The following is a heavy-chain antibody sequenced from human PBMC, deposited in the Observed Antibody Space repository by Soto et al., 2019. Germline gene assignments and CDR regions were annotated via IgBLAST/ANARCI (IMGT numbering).Heavy chain of an antibody. J-gene: IGHJ6*04. D-gene: IGHD6-19*01. V-gene: IGHV3-23*01. Sequence: GGSLRLSCAASGFSFSNYAMSWVRQAPGKGLEWVSGITAGGDYTYYADSVKGRLTTSRDNSRNTVFLQINSLSPDDTAVYYCARSSINYGFELWGKGTTVTVSS. CDR3: ARSSINYGFEL. CDR2: ITAGGDYT. CDR1: GFSFSNYA.